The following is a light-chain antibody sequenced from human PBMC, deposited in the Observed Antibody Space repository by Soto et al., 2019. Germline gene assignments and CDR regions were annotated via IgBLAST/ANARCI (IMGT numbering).Light chain of an antibody. Sequence: EVVMTQCPDTMSVSPGERATLSCRASQSVSSNLAWYQEKPGQAPRLLIYGASTRATGIPARFSGSGSGTEFTLTISSLQSEDFAVYYCHQYNNWPPWTFGQGTKVEI. V-gene: IGKV3-15*01. CDR2: GAS. J-gene: IGKJ1*01. CDR1: QSVSSN. CDR3: HQYNNWPPWT.